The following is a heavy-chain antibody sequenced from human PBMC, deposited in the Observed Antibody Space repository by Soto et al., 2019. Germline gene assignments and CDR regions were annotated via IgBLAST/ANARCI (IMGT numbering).Heavy chain of an antibody. CDR1: GGSISSSSYY. V-gene: IGHV4-39*01. CDR2: IYYSGST. J-gene: IGHJ5*02. D-gene: IGHD6-25*01. CDR3: ARTGIAASS. Sequence: PSETLSLTCTVSGGSISSSSYYWGWIRQPPGKGLEWIGSIYYSGSTYYNPSLKSRVTMSVDTSKNQFSLKLSSVTAADTAVYYCARTGIAASSWGQGTLVTVSS.